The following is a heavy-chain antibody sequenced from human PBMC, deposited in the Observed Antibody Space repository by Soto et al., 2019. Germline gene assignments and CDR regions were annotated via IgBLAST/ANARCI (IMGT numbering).Heavy chain of an antibody. V-gene: IGHV3-33*06. D-gene: IGHD3-22*01. Sequence: GGSLRLSCAASGFSFSSYSLDWVRQAPGKGLEWVAAIWYDGSKTLYAESVKGRFTISRDNSQKTMFLQINSLRAEDAAVYYCAKGPYSRPGVVVIHIEFWGQGTLVTVSS. CDR3: AKGPYSRPGVVVIHIEF. CDR2: IWYDGSKT. J-gene: IGHJ4*02. CDR1: GFSFSSYS.